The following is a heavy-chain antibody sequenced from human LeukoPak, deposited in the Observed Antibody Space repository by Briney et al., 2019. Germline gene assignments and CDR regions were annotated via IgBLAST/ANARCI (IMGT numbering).Heavy chain of an antibody. CDR1: GYTFTSYG. V-gene: IGHV1-18*01. D-gene: IGHD1/OR15-1a*01. CDR3: ARDLRNSTYYYYGMDV. J-gene: IGHJ6*02. Sequence: ASVKVSCKASGYTFTSYGISWVRQAPGQGLEWMGWISAYNGNTNYAQKLQGRVTMTTDTSTSTAYMELRSLRSDDTAVYYCARDLRNSTYYYYGMDVRGQGTTVTVSS. CDR2: ISAYNGNT.